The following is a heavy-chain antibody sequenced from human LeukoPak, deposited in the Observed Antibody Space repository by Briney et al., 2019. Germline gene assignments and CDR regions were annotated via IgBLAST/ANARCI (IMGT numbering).Heavy chain of an antibody. Sequence: PSGTLSLTCAVSGDSISSSNWWSWVRHSPRKGLESIGEIYHSGSTNYNPALKSRVTISVDKSKKQFSLKLSSVTAADTAVYSCARAVGMVRRVIDYWGQGTLVTVSS. V-gene: IGHV4-4*02. CDR3: ARAVGMVRRVIDY. CDR2: IYHSGST. J-gene: IGHJ4*02. CDR1: GDSISSSNW. D-gene: IGHD3-10*01.